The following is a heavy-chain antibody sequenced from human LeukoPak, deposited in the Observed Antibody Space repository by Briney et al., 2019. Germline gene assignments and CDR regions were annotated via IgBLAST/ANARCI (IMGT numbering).Heavy chain of an antibody. J-gene: IGHJ5*02. CDR3: ARHSEPNSNLLWFDP. D-gene: IGHD2/OR15-2a*01. V-gene: IGHV4-59*08. Sequence: SETLSLTCTVSGGSISSYYWSWVRQPPGKGLEWIGYIYDSGNTKYNSSLRSRVTISVDTSKNQFSLKLSSVTAADTAVYYCARHSEPNSNLLWFDPWGQGTLVTVSS. CDR1: GGSISSYY. CDR2: IYDSGNT.